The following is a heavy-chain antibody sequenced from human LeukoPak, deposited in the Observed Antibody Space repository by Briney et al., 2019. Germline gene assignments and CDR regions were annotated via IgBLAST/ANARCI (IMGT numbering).Heavy chain of an antibody. D-gene: IGHD6-13*01. CDR3: ARGGWTGIAAAGTPLDY. Sequence: GGSLRLSCAASGFTFSSYWMSWVCQAPGKGLEWVANIKQDGSEKYYVDYVKGRFTISRDNEKNSLYLKMNSLRAEDTAVYYCARGGWTGIAAAGTPLDYWGQGTLVTVSS. J-gene: IGHJ4*02. V-gene: IGHV3-7*01. CDR2: IKQDGSEK. CDR1: GFTFSSYW.